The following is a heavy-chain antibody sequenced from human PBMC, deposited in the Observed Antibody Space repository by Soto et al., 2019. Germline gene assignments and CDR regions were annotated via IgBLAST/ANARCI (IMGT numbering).Heavy chain of an antibody. CDR2: INAANGVT. Sequence: QVQLVQSGAEVKKPGASVKISCKASGYTFTSYALHWVRQAPGQGLEWMGWINAANGVTKYSPKFQERVTFTRDTSATTGYMELSSLRSEATAVYYCARDSKSQRWGQGSLVTVSS. V-gene: IGHV1-3*01. J-gene: IGHJ4*02. CDR3: ARDSKSQR. CDR1: GYTFTSYA.